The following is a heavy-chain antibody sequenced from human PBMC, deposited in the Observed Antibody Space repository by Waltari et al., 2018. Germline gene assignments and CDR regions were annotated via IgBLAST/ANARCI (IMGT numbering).Heavy chain of an antibody. J-gene: IGHJ4*02. CDR2: VYYDGSTK. V-gene: IGHV3-33*01. CDR3: ARCGRGVDSSASCLDH. CDR1: GFIFSNYG. D-gene: IGHD1-1*01. Sequence: QVQLVESGGGVVQPGRSLRLSCAASGFIFSNYGMHWVRQAPGKGLEWVAVVYYDGSTKNYADSVKGRFTISRDNSKNTLNLEMNSLRAEDTAVYFCARCGRGVDSSASCLDHWGQGTLVTVSS.